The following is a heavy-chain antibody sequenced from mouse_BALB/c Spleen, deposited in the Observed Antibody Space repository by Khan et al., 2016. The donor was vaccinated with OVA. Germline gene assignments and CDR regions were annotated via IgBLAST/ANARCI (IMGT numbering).Heavy chain of an antibody. J-gene: IGHJ4*01. CDR1: GYTFTNYG. CDR2: INTYTGEP. V-gene: IGHV9-3-1*01. Sequence: QIQLVQSGPELKKPGETVKISCKASGYTFTNYGMNWVKQSPGKALKWMGWINTYTGEPTYADDFKGRFAFSLETSASTAYLQINNLKNEDTATYFGERPPYFSYTLDYWGQGSSVTVSS. D-gene: IGHD2-10*01. CDR3: ERPPYFSYTLDY.